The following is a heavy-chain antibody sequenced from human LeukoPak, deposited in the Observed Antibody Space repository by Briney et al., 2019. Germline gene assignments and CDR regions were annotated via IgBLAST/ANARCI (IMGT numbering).Heavy chain of an antibody. CDR3: ARGGYIAARIYYFDY. CDR2: INPSGGST. J-gene: IGHJ4*02. V-gene: IGHV1-46*01. Sequence: SVKVSCKASGYTFTSYYMHWVRQAPGQGLEWMGIINPSGGSTSYAQKFQGRVTMTRDMSTSTVYMELSSLRSEDTAVYYCARGGYIAARIYYFDYWGQGTLVTVSS. CDR1: GYTFTSYY. D-gene: IGHD6-6*01.